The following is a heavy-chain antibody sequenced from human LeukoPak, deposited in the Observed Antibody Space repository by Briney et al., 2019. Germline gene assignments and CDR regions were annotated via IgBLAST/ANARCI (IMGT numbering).Heavy chain of an antibody. CDR3: ARGSVAMLF. CDR2: MNPDSGDT. CDR1: GYTFTNYD. Sequence: ASVKVSCKASGYTFTNYDINWVRQAAGQGLEWMGWMNPDSGDTDYAQKFQGRVTMTRDTSISTAYMELGSLGSEDTAIYYCARGSVAMLFWGQGTPVTVSS. D-gene: IGHD2-21*01. J-gene: IGHJ4*02. V-gene: IGHV1-8*01.